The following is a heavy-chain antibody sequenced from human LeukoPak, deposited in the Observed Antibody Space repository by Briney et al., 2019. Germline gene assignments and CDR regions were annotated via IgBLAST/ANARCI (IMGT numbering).Heavy chain of an antibody. CDR3: ARDGKELYDILTGYYPNDDAFDI. CDR1: VFTFSHYY. D-gene: IGHD3-9*01. CDR2: ISSSSSYK. Sequence: GGSLSLSCAASVFTFSHYYMSWLRQAPAKGLEWVSYISSSSSYKNYADSVKGRFTIYRDNAKNSLYLQMNSLRAEDTAVYYCARDGKELYDILTGYYPNDDAFDIWGQGTTVTVSS. V-gene: IGHV3-11*06. J-gene: IGHJ3*02.